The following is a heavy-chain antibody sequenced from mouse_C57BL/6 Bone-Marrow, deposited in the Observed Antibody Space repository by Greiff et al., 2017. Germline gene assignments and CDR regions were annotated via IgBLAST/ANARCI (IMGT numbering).Heavy chain of an antibody. Sequence: EVQGVESGTVLARPGASVKMSCKTSGYTFTSYWMHWVKQRPGQGLEWIGAIYPGNSDTSYNQKFKGKAKLTAVTSASTAYMELSSLTNEDSAVYYCTRDYYGSSYYFDDWGQGTTLTVSS. V-gene: IGHV1-5*01. CDR1: GYTFTSYW. J-gene: IGHJ2*01. CDR3: TRDYYGSSYYFDD. CDR2: IYPGNSDT. D-gene: IGHD1-1*01.